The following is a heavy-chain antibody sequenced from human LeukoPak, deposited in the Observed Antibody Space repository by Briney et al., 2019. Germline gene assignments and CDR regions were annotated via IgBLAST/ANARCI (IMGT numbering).Heavy chain of an antibody. CDR1: GFTFSSYA. CDR2: IRYDGSNK. Sequence: GGSLRLSCAASGFTFSSYAMNWVRQAPGKGLEWVAFIRYDGSNKYYADSVKGRFTISRDNSKNTLYLQMNSLRAEDTAVYYCAKNYGSGTPLDYWGQGTLVTVSS. CDR3: AKNYGSGTPLDY. D-gene: IGHD3-10*01. J-gene: IGHJ4*02. V-gene: IGHV3-30*02.